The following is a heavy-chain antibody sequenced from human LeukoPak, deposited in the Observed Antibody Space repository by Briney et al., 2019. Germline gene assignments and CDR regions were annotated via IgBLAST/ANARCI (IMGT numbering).Heavy chain of an antibody. J-gene: IGHJ4*02. V-gene: IGHV1-69*04. CDR2: IIPILGIA. CDR1: GYTFTGYY. D-gene: IGHD3-22*01. Sequence: ASVKVSCKASGYTFTGYYMHWVRQAPGQGLEWMGRIIPILGIANYAQKFQGRVTITADKSTSTAYMELSSLRSEDTAVYYCARGWGSGYILAFWGQGTLVTVSS. CDR3: ARGWGSGYILAF.